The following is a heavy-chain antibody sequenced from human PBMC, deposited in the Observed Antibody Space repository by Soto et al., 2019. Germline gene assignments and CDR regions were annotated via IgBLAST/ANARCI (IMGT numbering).Heavy chain of an antibody. J-gene: IGHJ4*02. CDR2: INHSGST. V-gene: IGHV4-34*01. D-gene: IGHD6-13*01. CDR1: GGSFSGYY. CDR3: ERTYSSRWSPFDY. Sequence: PSETLSLTCAVYGGSFSGYYWSWIRQPPGKGLEWIGEINHSGSTNYNPSLKSRVTISVDTSKNQFSLKLSSVTAADTAVYYCERTYSSRWSPFDYWGQGTLVTVSS.